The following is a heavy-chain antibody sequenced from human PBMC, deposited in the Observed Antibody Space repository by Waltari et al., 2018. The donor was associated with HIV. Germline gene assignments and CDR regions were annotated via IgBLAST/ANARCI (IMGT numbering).Heavy chain of an antibody. J-gene: IGHJ4*02. CDR3: SIDHAYLYLLDY. CDR1: GFDFYGFA. V-gene: IGHV3-49*03. Sequence: QVVDSGGGLVQPGRSLKLSCATSGFDFYGFAVSWFRQAPGKGLEWVRRIRNHHFGGTTDYPAAVRGRLLISGEDSKGITYLPMNSLKAQDTGIYYCSIDHAYLYLLDYWGQGTLVTVSS. CDR2: IRNHHFGGTT.